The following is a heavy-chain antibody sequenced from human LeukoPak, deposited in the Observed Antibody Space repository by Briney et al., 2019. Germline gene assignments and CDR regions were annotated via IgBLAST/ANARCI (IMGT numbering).Heavy chain of an antibody. D-gene: IGHD3-22*01. CDR3: ARDLYYYDSSGLDY. J-gene: IGHJ4*02. CDR1: GFTFSSYS. CDR2: IRSSDNYK. Sequence: GGSLRLSCAASGFTFSSYSMNWVRQAPGKGLEWVSSIRSSDNYKYYADSVKGRFTISRDNAKNTLYLQMNSLRAEDTAVYYCARDLYYYDSSGLDYWGQGTLVTVSS. V-gene: IGHV3-21*01.